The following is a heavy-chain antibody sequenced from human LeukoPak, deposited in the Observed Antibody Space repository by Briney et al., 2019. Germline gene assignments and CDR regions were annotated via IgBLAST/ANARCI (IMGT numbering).Heavy chain of an antibody. V-gene: IGHV3-23*01. D-gene: IGHD6-19*01. CDR3: AKDVGGQWLIIGGYFDY. CDR1: GFTFSSYA. Sequence: QSGGSLRLSCAASGFTFSSYAMSWVRQAPGKGLEWVSAISGSGGSTYYADSVKGRFTISRDNSKNTLYLQMNSLRAEDTAVYCCAKDVGGQWLIIGGYFDYWGQGTLVNVSS. J-gene: IGHJ4*02. CDR2: ISGSGGST.